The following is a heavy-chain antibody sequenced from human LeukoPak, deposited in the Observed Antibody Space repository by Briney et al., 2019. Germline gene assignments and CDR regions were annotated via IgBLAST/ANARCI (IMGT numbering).Heavy chain of an antibody. CDR3: AKDLAYYDFWSGYYPYFDY. D-gene: IGHD3-3*01. CDR2: ISWNSAYI. Sequence: GGSLRLSCAASGFTIDAYAMHWVRQAPGRGLEWVSRISWNSAYIGYADSVKGRFTISRDNAKNMLYLQMNSLRAEDTAVYYCAKDLAYYDFWSGYYPYFDYWGQGTLVTVSS. CDR1: GFTIDAYA. J-gene: IGHJ4*02. V-gene: IGHV3-9*01.